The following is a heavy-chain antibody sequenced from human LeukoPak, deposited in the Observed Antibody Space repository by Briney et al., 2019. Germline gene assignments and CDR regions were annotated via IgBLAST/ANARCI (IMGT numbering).Heavy chain of an antibody. J-gene: IGHJ4*02. V-gene: IGHV1-2*06. D-gene: IGHD5-12*01. Sequence: GASVKASCKASGYTFTGYYMHWVRQAPGQGLEWMGRINPNSGGTNYAQRFQGRVTMTRDTSISTAYMELSSLRSDDTAVYYCARKSGYSGYDWDFDYWGQGTLVTVSS. CDR3: ARKSGYSGYDWDFDY. CDR2: INPNSGGT. CDR1: GYTFTGYY.